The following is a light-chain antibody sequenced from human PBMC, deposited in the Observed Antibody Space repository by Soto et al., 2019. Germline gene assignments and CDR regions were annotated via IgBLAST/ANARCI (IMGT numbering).Light chain of an antibody. J-gene: IGKJ1*01. Sequence: DIQMTQSPSSLSASVGDRVTITCRASQAINNYLAWYQQKPGKGPKLLIYAASTLHSGVPSRFSGSGSGTDFTLTISSLQPEDVASYYCQKYNSAPWTFGQGTKVEIK. CDR2: AAS. CDR3: QKYNSAPWT. V-gene: IGKV1-27*01. CDR1: QAINNY.